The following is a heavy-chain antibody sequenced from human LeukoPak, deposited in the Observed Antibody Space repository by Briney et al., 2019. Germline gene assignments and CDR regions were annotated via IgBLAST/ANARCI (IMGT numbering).Heavy chain of an antibody. Sequence: ASVKVSCKASGYTFSNYDINWVRQAPGQGLEWMGWISAYNGNTNYAQKLQGRVTMTTDTSTSTAYMELRSLRSDDTAVYYCAIWFGELNRDYWGRGTLVTVSS. J-gene: IGHJ4*02. V-gene: IGHV1-18*01. CDR2: ISAYNGNT. D-gene: IGHD3-10*01. CDR1: GYTFSNYD. CDR3: AIWFGELNRDY.